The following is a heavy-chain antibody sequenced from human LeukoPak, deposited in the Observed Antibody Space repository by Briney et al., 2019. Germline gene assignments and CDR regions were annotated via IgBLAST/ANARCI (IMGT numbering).Heavy chain of an antibody. J-gene: IGHJ4*02. V-gene: IGHV3-43*02. CDR3: AKDIRAVAGRYDY. D-gene: IGHD6-19*01. CDR1: GFTFDDYA. Sequence: GGCLRLSCAASGFTFDDYAMHWVRQAPGKGLDWVSLISGDGGVTYYADSVKGRFTISRDNSRNSLYLQMNSLRTEDTALYYCAKDIRAVAGRYDYWGQAGLVTVSS. CDR2: ISGDGGVT.